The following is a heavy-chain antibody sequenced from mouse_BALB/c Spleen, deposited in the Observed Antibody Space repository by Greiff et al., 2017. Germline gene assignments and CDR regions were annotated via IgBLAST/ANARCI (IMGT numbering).Heavy chain of an antibody. D-gene: IGHD1-2*01. CDR3: ARVYYGSLYYFDY. J-gene: IGHJ2*01. V-gene: IGHV2-6-7*01. CDR1: GFSLTGYG. CDR2: IWGDGST. Sequence: QVQLQQSGPGLVAPSQSLSITCTVSGFSLTGYGVNWVRQPPGKGLEWLGMIWGDGSTDYNSALKSRLSISKDNSKSQVFLKMNSLQTDDTARYYCARVYYGSLYYFDYWGQGTTLTVSS.